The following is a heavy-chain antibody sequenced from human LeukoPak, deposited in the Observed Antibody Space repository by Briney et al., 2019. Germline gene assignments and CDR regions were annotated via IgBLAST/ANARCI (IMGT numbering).Heavy chain of an antibody. J-gene: IGHJ4*02. CDR1: GFAFSSYW. V-gene: IGHV3-74*01. D-gene: IGHD2-15*01. CDR2: INSDRSST. CDR3: ARGSFKGSGGGSIHLFNY. Sequence: GGSLRLSCAASGFAFSSYWMHWVRQAPGKGLVWVSRINSDRSSTSYADSVKGRFTISRDNAKNTLYLQMNSLRAEDTAVYYCARGSFKGSGGGSIHLFNYWGQGTLVTVSS.